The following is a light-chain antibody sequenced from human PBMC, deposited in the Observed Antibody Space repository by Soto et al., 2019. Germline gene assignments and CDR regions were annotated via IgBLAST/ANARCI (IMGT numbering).Light chain of an antibody. V-gene: IGLV2-8*01. CDR1: SSDVGGYNF. Sequence: QSALTQPPSTSGSPGQSVTISCTGTSSDVGGYNFVSWYQHFPGKAPKLIIYEVTKRPSGVPDRFSGSKSGNTASLTVSGLQTDDEADYYCSSYGGSNNFVFGTGTKLTVL. J-gene: IGLJ1*01. CDR2: EVT. CDR3: SSYGGSNNFV.